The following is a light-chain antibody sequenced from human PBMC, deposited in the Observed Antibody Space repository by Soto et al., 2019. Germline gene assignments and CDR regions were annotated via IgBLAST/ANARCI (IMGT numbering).Light chain of an antibody. Sequence: EIVMTQSPATLSVSPGERATLSCRASQSVSSDYLAWYQQKPGQAPRLLIYGASSRATGIPARFTGSGSGTEFTLTISSLQSEDFAVYYCQQYHIWPPWTSGQGTKVDIK. V-gene: IGKV3D-15*01. CDR2: GAS. CDR1: QSVSSD. CDR3: QQYHIWPPWT. J-gene: IGKJ1*01.